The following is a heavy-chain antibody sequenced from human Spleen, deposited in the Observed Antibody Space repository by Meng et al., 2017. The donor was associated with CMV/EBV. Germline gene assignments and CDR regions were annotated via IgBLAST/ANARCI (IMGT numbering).Heavy chain of an antibody. V-gene: IGHV4-59*01. D-gene: IGHD2-8*02. CDR3: ARDTGGGRFDY. Sequence: ESLKISCTVSGGSISSYYWSWIRQPPGKGLEWIGYIYYSGSTNYNPSLKSRVTISVDTSKNQFSLKLSSVTAADTAVYYCARDTGGGRFDYWGQGTLVTVSS. CDR2: IYYSGST. J-gene: IGHJ4*02. CDR1: GGSISSYY.